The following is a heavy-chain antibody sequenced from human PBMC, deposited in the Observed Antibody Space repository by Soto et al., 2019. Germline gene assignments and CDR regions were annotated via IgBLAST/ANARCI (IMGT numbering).Heavy chain of an antibody. V-gene: IGHV1-18*01. J-gene: IGHJ4*02. Sequence: GASVKVSCKASGYTFTSSGISWVRQAPGQGLEWMGWISAYNGNTNYAQKLQGRVTMTTDTSPSTAHMELRSLRSDDTAVYYCAGAARERSEYYFDYWGQGTLVTVSS. D-gene: IGHD1-26*01. CDR1: GYTFTSSG. CDR3: AGAARERSEYYFDY. CDR2: ISAYNGNT.